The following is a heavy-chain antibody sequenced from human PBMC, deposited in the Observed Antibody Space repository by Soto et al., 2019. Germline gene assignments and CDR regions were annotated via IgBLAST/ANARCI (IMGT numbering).Heavy chain of an antibody. CDR3: AREGLLLLPDY. Sequence: GASVKVSCKASGYTFTNNDVCWVRQTPGQGLEWMGWISPYSGKTNYARKFQGRVTMTTDTSTSTVYMELRSLTSDDTAVYYCAREGLLLLPDYWGQGTLVTVSS. CDR1: GYTFTNND. D-gene: IGHD3-22*01. V-gene: IGHV1-18*01. J-gene: IGHJ4*02. CDR2: ISPYSGKT.